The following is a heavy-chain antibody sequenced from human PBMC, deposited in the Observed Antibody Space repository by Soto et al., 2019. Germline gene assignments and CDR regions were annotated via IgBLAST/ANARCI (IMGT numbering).Heavy chain of an antibody. CDR1: GYTFTSYG. CDR3: ARESGTYYCSSTSCLDY. D-gene: IGHD2-2*01. V-gene: IGHV1-18*01. Sequence: ASVKVSCKASGYTFTSYGISWVRQAPGQGPEWMGWISAYNGNTNYAQKLQGRVTMTTDTSTSTAYMELRSLRSDDTAVYYCARESGTYYCSSTSCLDYWGQGTLVTVSS. J-gene: IGHJ4*02. CDR2: ISAYNGNT.